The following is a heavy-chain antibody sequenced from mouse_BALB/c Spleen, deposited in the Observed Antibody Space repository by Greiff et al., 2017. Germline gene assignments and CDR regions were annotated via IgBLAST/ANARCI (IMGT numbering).Heavy chain of an antibody. D-gene: IGHD1-1*01. V-gene: IGHV2-9*02. CDR3: ARDRPVVAPMDY. CDR2: IWAGGST. Sequence: VKLMESGPGLVAPSQSLSITCTVSGFSLTSYGVHWVRQPPGKGLEWLGVIWAGGSTNYNSALMSILSISKDNSKSQIFVKMNSLQTDDTAMYYCARDRPVVAPMDYWGQGTSVTVSS. J-gene: IGHJ4*01. CDR1: GFSLTSYG.